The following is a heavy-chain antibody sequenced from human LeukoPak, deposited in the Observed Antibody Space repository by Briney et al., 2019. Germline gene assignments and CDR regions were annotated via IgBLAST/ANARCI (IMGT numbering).Heavy chain of an antibody. D-gene: IGHD3-10*01. Sequence: GGSLRLSCAASGFTFSSYAMHWARQAPGKGLEWVAVISYDGSNKYYADSVKGRFTISRDNSKNTLYLQMNSLRAEDTAVYYCARDRHYYGSGIDYWGQGTLVTVSS. V-gene: IGHV3-30-3*01. CDR2: ISYDGSNK. CDR1: GFTFSSYA. CDR3: ARDRHYYGSGIDY. J-gene: IGHJ4*02.